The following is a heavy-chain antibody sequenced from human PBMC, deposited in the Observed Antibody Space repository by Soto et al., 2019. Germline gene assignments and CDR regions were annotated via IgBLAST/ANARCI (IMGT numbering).Heavy chain of an antibody. CDR2: IKQDGSEK. CDR1: GFTFSSYW. CDR3: ARDRGVGLWPPLPLDY. J-gene: IGHJ4*02. D-gene: IGHD5-18*01. Sequence: GGSLRLSCAASGFTFSSYWMSWVRQAPGKGLEWVANIKQDGSEKYYVDSVKGRFTISRDNAKNSLYLQMNSLRAEDTAVYYCARDRGVGLWPPLPLDYWGQGTLVTVSS. V-gene: IGHV3-7*05.